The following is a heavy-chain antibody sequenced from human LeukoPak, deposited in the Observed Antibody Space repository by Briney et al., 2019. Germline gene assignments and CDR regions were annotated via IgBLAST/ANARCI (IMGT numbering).Heavy chain of an antibody. CDR1: GNSFSNYW. J-gene: IGHJ4*02. D-gene: IGHD5-18*01. Sequence: PGESLKISCKGSGNSFSNYWIGWVRQMPGKGLEWMGIIYPGDSDTRYSPSFQGQVTISADKSITIAYLQWSSLKASDTAMYYCARGLSYGFSYYFDSWGQGTLVTVSS. V-gene: IGHV5-51*03. CDR2: IYPGDSDT. CDR3: ARGLSYGFSYYFDS.